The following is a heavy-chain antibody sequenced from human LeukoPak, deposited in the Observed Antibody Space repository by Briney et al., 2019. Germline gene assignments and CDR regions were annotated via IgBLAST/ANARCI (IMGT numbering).Heavy chain of an antibody. V-gene: IGHV4-39*07. CDR1: GGSISSSSYY. Sequence: SETLSLTCTVSGGSISSSSYYWGWIRQPPGKGLEWIGSIYYSGSTYYNPSLKSRVTISVDTSKNQFSLKLSSVTAADTAVYYCARVRSGSWEYFQHWGQGTLVTVSS. J-gene: IGHJ1*01. CDR3: ARVRSGSWEYFQH. D-gene: IGHD1-26*01. CDR2: IYYSGST.